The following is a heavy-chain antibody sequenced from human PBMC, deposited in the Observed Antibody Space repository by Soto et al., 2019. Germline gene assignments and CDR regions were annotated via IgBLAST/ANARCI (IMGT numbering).Heavy chain of an antibody. V-gene: IGHV3-33*01. D-gene: IGHD3-16*01. Sequence: LRLSCAASGFTFSSYGMHWVRQAPGKGLEWVAVIWYDGSSKYYADSVKGRFTISRDNSKNTLYLQMNSLRAEDTAVYYCARGDVHFDYWGQGTLVTASS. J-gene: IGHJ4*02. CDR3: ARGDVHFDY. CDR2: IWYDGSSK. CDR1: GFTFSSYG.